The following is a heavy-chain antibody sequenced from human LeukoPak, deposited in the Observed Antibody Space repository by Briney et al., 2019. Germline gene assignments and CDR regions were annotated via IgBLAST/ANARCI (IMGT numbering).Heavy chain of an antibody. Sequence: GASVKVSCKASGGTFSSYAISWVRQAPGQGLEWMGGIIPIFGTANYAQKFQGRVTITADESTSTAYMELSSLRSEDTAVYYCARSARVGAPFDYWGQGTLVTVSS. CDR2: IIPIFGTA. D-gene: IGHD1-26*01. V-gene: IGHV1-69*13. J-gene: IGHJ4*02. CDR3: ARSARVGAPFDY. CDR1: GGTFSSYA.